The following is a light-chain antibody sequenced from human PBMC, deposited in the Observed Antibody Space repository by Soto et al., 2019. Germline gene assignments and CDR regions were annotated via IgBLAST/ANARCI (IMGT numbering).Light chain of an antibody. CDR3: QQDGSSPLT. V-gene: IGKV3D-20*01. J-gene: IGKJ4*01. Sequence: EIVLTQSPATLSLSPGERATLSCGASQSVSSSYVAWYQQKPGLAPRLLIYDASSRATGIPDRFSGSGSGTDFTLTIGTLEPEDFAVNNCQQDGSSPLTFGGGTKVDIK. CDR2: DAS. CDR1: QSVSSSY.